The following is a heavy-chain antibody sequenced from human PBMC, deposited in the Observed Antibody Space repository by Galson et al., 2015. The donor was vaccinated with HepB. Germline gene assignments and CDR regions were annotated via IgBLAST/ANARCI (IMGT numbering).Heavy chain of an antibody. D-gene: IGHD6-13*01. Sequence: SLRLSCAASGFTFSSYAMHWVRQAPGKGLEYVSAISSNGGSTYYADSVKGRFTISRDNAKNSLYLQMNSLRAEDTAVYYCARDGVAAAGAQFDYWGQGTLVTVSS. CDR2: ISSNGGST. CDR3: ARDGVAAAGAQFDY. J-gene: IGHJ4*02. CDR1: GFTFSSYA. V-gene: IGHV3-64*04.